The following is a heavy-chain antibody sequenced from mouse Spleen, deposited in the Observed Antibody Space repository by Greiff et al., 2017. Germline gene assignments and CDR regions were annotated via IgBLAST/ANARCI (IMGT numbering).Heavy chain of an antibody. CDR1: GFTFSSYA. CDR3: AREVLRSAWFAY. Sequence: EVKLEESGGGLVKPGGSLKLSCAASGFTFSSYAMSWVRQTPEKRLEWVASISSGGSTYYPDSVKGRFTISRDNARNILYLQMSSLRSEDTAMYYCAREVLRSAWFAYWGQGTLVTVSA. J-gene: IGHJ3*01. V-gene: IGHV5-6-5*01. D-gene: IGHD1-1*01. CDR2: ISSGGST.